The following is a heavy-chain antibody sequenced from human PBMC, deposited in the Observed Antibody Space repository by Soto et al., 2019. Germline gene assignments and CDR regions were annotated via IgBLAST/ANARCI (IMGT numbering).Heavy chain of an antibody. CDR1: GYTFTTYG. Sequence: QVQLVQSGVEVKKPGASVKVSCKASGYTFTTYGISWVRQAPGQGLEWVGWVSPYDGDTNYADALQGRVTMTTDTSTTKAYMELRSLRSDDTSVYYCARDHGGSYQADSFDPWGQGTLVIVSS. J-gene: IGHJ5*02. CDR2: VSPYDGDT. D-gene: IGHD1-26*01. V-gene: IGHV1-18*01. CDR3: ARDHGGSYQADSFDP.